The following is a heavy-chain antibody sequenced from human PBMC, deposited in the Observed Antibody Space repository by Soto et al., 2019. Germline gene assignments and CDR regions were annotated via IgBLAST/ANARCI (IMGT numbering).Heavy chain of an antibody. CDR1: GFTFSSYG. CDR3: ARERLEWELRDAFDI. V-gene: IGHV3-33*01. D-gene: IGHD1-26*01. CDR2: IWYDGSNK. Sequence: GGSLRLSCAASGFTFSSYGMHWVRQAPGKGLEWVAVIWYDGSNKYYADSVKGRFTISRDNSKNTLYLQMNSLRAEDTAVYYCARERLEWELRDAFDIWGQGTMVTVSS. J-gene: IGHJ3*02.